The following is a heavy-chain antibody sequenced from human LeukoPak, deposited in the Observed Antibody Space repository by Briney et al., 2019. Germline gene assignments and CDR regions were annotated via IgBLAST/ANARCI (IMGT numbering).Heavy chain of an antibody. CDR2: IYYSGST. J-gene: IGHJ4*02. V-gene: IGHV4-59*05. D-gene: IGHD6-19*01. Sequence: SETLSLTCTVSGGSISSYYWSWIRQPPGKGLEWIGSIYYSGSTYYNPSLKSRVTISVDTSKNQFSLKLSSVTAADTAVYYCARHGAAVAGTKEDSYYFDYWGQGTLVTVSS. CDR1: GGSISSYY. CDR3: ARHGAAVAGTKEDSYYFDY.